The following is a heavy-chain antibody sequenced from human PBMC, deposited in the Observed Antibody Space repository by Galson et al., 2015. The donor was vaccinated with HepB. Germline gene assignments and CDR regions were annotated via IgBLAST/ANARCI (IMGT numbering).Heavy chain of an antibody. CDR1: GFNFSTFS. V-gene: IGHV3-30*03. CDR2: ISDDGSLK. Sequence: SLRLSCAASGFNFSTFSIHWVRQAPGKGLEWVAIISDDGSLKYYADSVKGRFTISRDNSKSTLYLQMRTLRPGDTGVYYCAREKARIDGGGSDYWGQGTLVTVSS. D-gene: IGHD4-23*01. J-gene: IGHJ4*02. CDR3: AREKARIDGGGSDY.